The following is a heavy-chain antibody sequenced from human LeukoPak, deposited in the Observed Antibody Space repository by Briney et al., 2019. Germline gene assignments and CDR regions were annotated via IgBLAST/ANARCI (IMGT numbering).Heavy chain of an antibody. Sequence: GGSLRLSCVGSGFTFSSYAMHWVRQAPGMGLEWVAVISYDGSNKYYADSVKGRFTISRDNSKNTLYLQMNSLRAEDTTVYHCAREPRITMSTAAFDIWGQGTMVTVSS. CDR2: ISYDGSNK. J-gene: IGHJ3*02. V-gene: IGHV3-30-3*01. D-gene: IGHD3-22*01. CDR1: GFTFSSYA. CDR3: AREPRITMSTAAFDI.